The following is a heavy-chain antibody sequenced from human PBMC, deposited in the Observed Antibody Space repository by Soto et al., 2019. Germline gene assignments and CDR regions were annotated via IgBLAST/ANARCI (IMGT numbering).Heavy chain of an antibody. CDR3: RTSGSYQPSDY. Sequence: ASVKVSCKASGGTFSSYAISWVRQAPGQGLEWMGGIIPIFGTANYAQKFQGRVTITADESTSTAYMGLSSLRSEDTAVYCCRTSGSYQPSDYWGQGTLVTVSS. CDR1: GGTFSSYA. J-gene: IGHJ4*02. CDR2: IIPIFGTA. D-gene: IGHD1-26*01. V-gene: IGHV1-69*13.